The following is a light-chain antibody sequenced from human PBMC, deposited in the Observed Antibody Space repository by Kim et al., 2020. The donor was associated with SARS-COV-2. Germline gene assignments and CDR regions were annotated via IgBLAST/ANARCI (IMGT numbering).Light chain of an antibody. J-gene: IGKJ2*01. CDR1: QSVNSDY. CDR3: QLYGSSPLMYT. Sequence: EIVLTQSPGTLSLSPGERATLSCRASQSVNSDYLAWYQQIPGQPPRLLIFGASSRATGIPDRFSGSGSGTDFTLAISRLEPEDFAVYYCQLYGSSPLMYTFGHGTKLEI. V-gene: IGKV3-20*01. CDR2: GAS.